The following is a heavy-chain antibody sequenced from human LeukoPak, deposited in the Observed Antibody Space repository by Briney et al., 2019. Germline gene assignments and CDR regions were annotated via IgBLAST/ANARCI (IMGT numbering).Heavy chain of an antibody. CDR2: ISGRSSNI. J-gene: IGHJ4*02. V-gene: IGHV3-21*01. CDR1: GFTFNSYT. Sequence: GGSLRLSCAASGFTFNSYTMNWVRQAPGKGLEWVSSISGRSSNIYYADSVKGRFTISRDNANNSLYLQMNSLRAEDTAVYYCAKDMVRGVIPFLRWGQGTLVTVSS. D-gene: IGHD3-10*01. CDR3: AKDMVRGVIPFLR.